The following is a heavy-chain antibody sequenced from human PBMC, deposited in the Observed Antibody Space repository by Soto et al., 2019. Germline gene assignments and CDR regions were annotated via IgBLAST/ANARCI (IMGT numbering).Heavy chain of an antibody. D-gene: IGHD2-15*01. J-gene: IGHJ4*02. V-gene: IGHV4-30-4*01. CDR2: ISYSGST. CDR3: ATMGTPATGLYFFDY. CDR1: GGSISSGNYY. Sequence: SETLSLTCTVSGGSISSGNYYWSWIRQPPGKGLEWIGFISYSGSTYYSTSLKSRVTISVDTSKSQFSLNLSFVTAADTSVYYCATMGTPATGLYFFDYWGQGSLVTVSS.